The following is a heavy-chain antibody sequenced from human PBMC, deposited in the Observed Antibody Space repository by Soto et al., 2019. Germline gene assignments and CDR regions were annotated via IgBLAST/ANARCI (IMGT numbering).Heavy chain of an antibody. CDR3: ARDINSSYYPYYYYGMDV. CDR2: IYYSGST. V-gene: IGHV4-39*07. CDR1: GGSISSSSYY. Sequence: SETLSLTCTVSGGSISSSSYYWGWIRQPPGKGLEWIGRIYYSGSTYYNPSLKSRVTISVATSKNQFSLKLSSVTAADTAVYYCARDINSSYYPYYYYGMDVWGQGTTVTVSS. D-gene: IGHD6-6*01. J-gene: IGHJ6*02.